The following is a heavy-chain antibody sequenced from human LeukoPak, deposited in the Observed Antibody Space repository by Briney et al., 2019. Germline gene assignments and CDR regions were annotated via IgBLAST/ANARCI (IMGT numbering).Heavy chain of an antibody. J-gene: IGHJ5*02. CDR1: GGSISSSSYY. CDR2: IFDSGST. Sequence: SETLSLTCTVSGGSISSSSYYWGWIRQPPGKGLEWIGSIFDSGSTYYNPSLKSRVTISVDTSKSQFALKLRSVTAADTAVYYCALLWFGESNSFDPWGQGTLVTVSA. D-gene: IGHD3-10*01. V-gene: IGHV4-39*01. CDR3: ALLWFGESNSFDP.